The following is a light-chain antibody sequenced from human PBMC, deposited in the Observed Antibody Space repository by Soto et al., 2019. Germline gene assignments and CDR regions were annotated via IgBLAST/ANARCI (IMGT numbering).Light chain of an antibody. V-gene: IGKV3-20*01. Sequence: VLTQSPGTLSLSPGERATLSCRASQSVSSSYLAWYQQKPGQAPRLLIYGASSRATGIPDRFSGSGSGTDFTLTISRLEPEDFAVYYCQQYGSSPFFSQGTK. CDR2: GAS. CDR1: QSVSSSY. J-gene: IGKJ2*01. CDR3: QQYGSSPF.